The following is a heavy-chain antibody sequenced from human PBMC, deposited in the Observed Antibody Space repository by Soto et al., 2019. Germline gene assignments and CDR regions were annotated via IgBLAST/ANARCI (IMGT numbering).Heavy chain of an antibody. CDR1: GFTFSSYD. D-gene: IGHD3-22*01. Sequence: PGGSLRLSCAASGFTFSSYDMHWVRQATGKGLEWVSAIGTAGDTYYPGSVKGRFTISRENAKNSLYLQMNSLRAGDTAVYYCARETYYYHSSGRGGMDVWGQGTTVTVSS. J-gene: IGHJ6*02. CDR3: ARETYYYHSSGRGGMDV. V-gene: IGHV3-13*04. CDR2: IGTAGDT.